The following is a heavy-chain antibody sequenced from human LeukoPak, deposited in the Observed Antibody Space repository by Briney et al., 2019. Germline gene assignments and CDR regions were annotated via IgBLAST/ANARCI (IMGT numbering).Heavy chain of an antibody. V-gene: IGHV4-30-4*01. J-gene: IGHJ4*02. Sequence: SETLSLTCTVSGGSISSGDYYWSWIGQPPGKGLEWIGYIYYSGSTYYNPSLKSRVTISVDTSKNQFSLKLSSVTAADTAVYYCARRVSDFWSGVDYWGQGTLVTVSS. CDR3: ARRVSDFWSGVDY. CDR2: IYYSGST. D-gene: IGHD3-3*01. CDR1: GGSISSGDYY.